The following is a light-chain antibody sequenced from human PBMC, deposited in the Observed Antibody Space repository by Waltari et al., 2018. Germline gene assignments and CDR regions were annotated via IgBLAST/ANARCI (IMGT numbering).Light chain of an antibody. J-gene: IGLJ2*01. CDR3: CSYAGSSTHVL. CDR1: SSDVGGYNY. CDR2: DVS. V-gene: IGLV2-23*02. Sequence: QSAPTQPASVSGSPGQSITISCTGTSSDVGGYNYVSWYQQYPDKAPKLMIYDVSKRPSGVSNRFSGSKSGNTASLTISGLQAEDEADYYCCSYAGSSTHVLFGGGTKLTVL.